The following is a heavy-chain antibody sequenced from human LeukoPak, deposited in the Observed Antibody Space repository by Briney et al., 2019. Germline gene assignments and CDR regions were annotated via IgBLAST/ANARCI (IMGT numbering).Heavy chain of an antibody. J-gene: IGHJ4*02. D-gene: IGHD3-3*01. CDR3: ARSQLRFLEWLLD. CDR2: IYYSGST. Sequence: SETLSLTCTVSGGSISSSSYYWGWIRQPPGKGLEWIGSIYYSGSTYYNPSLKSRVTISVDTSKNQFSLKLSSVTAADTAVYYCARSQLRFLEWLLDWGQGTLVTVSS. CDR1: GGSISSSSYY. V-gene: IGHV4-39*07.